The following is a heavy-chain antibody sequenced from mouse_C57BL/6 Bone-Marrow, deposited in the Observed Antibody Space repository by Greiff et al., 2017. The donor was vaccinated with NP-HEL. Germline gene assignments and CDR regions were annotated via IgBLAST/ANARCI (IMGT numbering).Heavy chain of an antibody. CDR3: ARHYYGSSPYWYFDV. CDR2: IYPGDGDT. D-gene: IGHD1-1*01. Sequence: VQLVESGPELVKPGASVKISCKASGYAFSSSWMNWVKQRPGKGLEWIGRIYPGDGDTNYNGKFKGKATLTADKSSSTAYMQLSSLTSEDSAVYFCARHYYGSSPYWYFDVWGTGTTVTVSS. V-gene: IGHV1-82*01. J-gene: IGHJ1*03. CDR1: GYAFSSSW.